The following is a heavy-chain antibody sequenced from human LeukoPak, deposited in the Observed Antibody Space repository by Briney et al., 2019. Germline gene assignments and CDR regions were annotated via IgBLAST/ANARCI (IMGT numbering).Heavy chain of an antibody. J-gene: IGHJ4*02. Sequence: ASVKVSCKASGYIFTGYYMHWVRQARGQGLEWMGWINPNSGVTNYAQKFQGWVTMTRDTSISTAYMELSKVRSDDTAVYYCARDHERYGDPWYFDYWGQGTLVTVSS. V-gene: IGHV1-2*04. CDR2: INPNSGVT. CDR3: ARDHERYGDPWYFDY. CDR1: GYIFTGYY. D-gene: IGHD4-17*01.